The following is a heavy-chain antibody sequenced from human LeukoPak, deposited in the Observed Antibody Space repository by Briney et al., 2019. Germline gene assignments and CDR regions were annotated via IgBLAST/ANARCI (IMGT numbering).Heavy chain of an antibody. D-gene: IGHD3-16*01. V-gene: IGHV3-73*01. CDR3: TRLQVGITFGGVISGEP. CDR1: GFTFSGSA. CDR2: IRSKANSYAT. Sequence: GGSLRLSCAASGFTFSGSAMHWVRQASGKGLEWVGRIRSKANSYATAYAASVKGRFTISRDDSKNTAYLQMNSLKTEDTAVYYCTRLQVGITFGGVISGEPWGQGTLVTVSS. J-gene: IGHJ5*02.